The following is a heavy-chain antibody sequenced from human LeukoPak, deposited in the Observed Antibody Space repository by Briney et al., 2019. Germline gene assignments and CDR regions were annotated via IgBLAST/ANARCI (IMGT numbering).Heavy chain of an antibody. Sequence: GRSLRLSCAASGFTFSSYGMHWVRQAPGKGLEWVAVIWYDGSNKYYADSVKGRFTISRDNSKNTLYLQMNSLRAEDTAVYYCARDLGNYYYMDVWGKGTTVTVSS. CDR2: IWYDGSNK. CDR1: GFTFSSYG. V-gene: IGHV3-33*01. J-gene: IGHJ6*03. CDR3: ARDLGNYYYMDV.